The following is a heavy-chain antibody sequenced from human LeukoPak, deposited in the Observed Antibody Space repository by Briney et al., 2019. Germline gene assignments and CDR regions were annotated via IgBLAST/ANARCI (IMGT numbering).Heavy chain of an antibody. D-gene: IGHD3-10*01. J-gene: IGHJ5*02. CDR2: INCSGTT. CDR1: GGSISSSSFY. Sequence: KASETLSLTCTVSGGSISSSSFYWAWIRQPPGKGLEWIASINCSGTTYYNPSLKSRVSISVDTSKNQFSLKLSSVTAADTVVYYCARRGAGLNWFDPWGQGTLVTVSS. V-gene: IGHV4-39*01. CDR3: ARRGAGLNWFDP.